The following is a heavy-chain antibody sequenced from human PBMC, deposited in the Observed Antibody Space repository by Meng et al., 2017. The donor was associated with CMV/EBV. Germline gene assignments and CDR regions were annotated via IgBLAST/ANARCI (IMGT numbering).Heavy chain of an antibody. Sequence: GGSLRLSCAASGFTFSSYSMNWVRQAPGKGLEWVSSISSSSSYIYYADSVKGRFTISRDNAKNSLYLQMNSLRAEDTAVYYCARVAVPSGQPHYYDSSGYYSKGLLDYWGQGTLVTVSS. V-gene: IGHV3-21*01. CDR2: ISSSSSYI. D-gene: IGHD3-22*01. CDR1: GFTFSSYS. J-gene: IGHJ4*02. CDR3: ARVAVPSGQPHYYDSSGYYSKGLLDY.